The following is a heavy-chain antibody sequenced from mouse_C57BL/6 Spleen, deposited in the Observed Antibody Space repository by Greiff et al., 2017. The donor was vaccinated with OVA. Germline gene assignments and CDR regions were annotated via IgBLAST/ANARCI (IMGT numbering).Heavy chain of an antibody. CDR3: ARHEESYYGSSYDWYFDV. CDR2: FYPGSGSI. J-gene: IGHJ1*03. CDR1: GYTFTEYT. V-gene: IGHV1-62-2*01. D-gene: IGHD1-1*01. Sequence: QVQLQQSGAELVKPGASVKLSCKASGYTFTEYTIHWVKQRSGQGLEWIGWFYPGSGSIKYNEKFKDKATLTADKSSSTVYKELSRLTSEDSAVYFCARHEESYYGSSYDWYFDVWGTGTTVTVSS.